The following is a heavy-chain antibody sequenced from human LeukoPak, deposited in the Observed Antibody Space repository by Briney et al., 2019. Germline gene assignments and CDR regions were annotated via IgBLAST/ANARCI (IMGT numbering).Heavy chain of an antibody. CDR3: ARGVEPLAANTLAY. J-gene: IGHJ4*02. V-gene: IGHV3-53*01. Sequence: GGSLRLSCAASGFTVITNDMTWVRQAPGRGLEWVSVLYSDGNIKYADSVQGRFTISRDNSKNTLYLEVNSLSPDDTAVYYCARGVEPLAANTLAYWGQGTLVTVSS. CDR1: GFTVITND. D-gene: IGHD1-14*01. CDR2: LYSDGNI.